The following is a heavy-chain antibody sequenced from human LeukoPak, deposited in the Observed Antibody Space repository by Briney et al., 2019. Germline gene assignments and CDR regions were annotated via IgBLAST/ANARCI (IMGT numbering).Heavy chain of an antibody. D-gene: IGHD5-24*01. CDR1: GGSISSSSYY. CDR2: IYYSGST. J-gene: IGHJ4*02. CDR3: ARAVEMATIFDY. V-gene: IGHV4-39*07. Sequence: SETLSLTCTVSGGSISSSSYYWGWIRQPPGKGLEWIGSIYYSGSTYYNPSLKSRVTISVDTSKNQFSLNLSSVTAADTAVYYCARAVEMATIFDYWGQGTLVTVSS.